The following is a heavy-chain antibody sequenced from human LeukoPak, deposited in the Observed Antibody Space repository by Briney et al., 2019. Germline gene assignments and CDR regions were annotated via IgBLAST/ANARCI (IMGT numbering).Heavy chain of an antibody. Sequence: GGSLRLSCAASGFTVSSNYRSWVRQAPGKGLEWVSVIYSGGSTYYADSVKGRFTISRDNSKNTLYLQMNSLRAEDTAVYYCARGLGYCSGGSCLYGRFDYWGQGTLVTVSS. D-gene: IGHD2-15*01. CDR2: IYSGGST. CDR3: ARGLGYCSGGSCLYGRFDY. CDR1: GFTVSSNY. J-gene: IGHJ4*02. V-gene: IGHV3-66*01.